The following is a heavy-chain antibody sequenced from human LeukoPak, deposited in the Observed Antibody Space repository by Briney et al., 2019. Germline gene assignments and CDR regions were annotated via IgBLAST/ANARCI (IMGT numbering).Heavy chain of an antibody. V-gene: IGHV4-34*01. CDR3: ARGRRVFGVVTNWFDP. J-gene: IGHJ5*02. CDR2: INHSGST. CDR1: GGSFSGYY. D-gene: IGHD3-3*01. Sequence: SETLSLTCAVYGGSFSGYYWSWIRQPPGKGLEWIGEINHSGSTNYNPSLKSRVTISVDTSKNQFSLKLSSVTAADTAVYYCARGRRVFGVVTNWFDPWGQGTLVTVSS.